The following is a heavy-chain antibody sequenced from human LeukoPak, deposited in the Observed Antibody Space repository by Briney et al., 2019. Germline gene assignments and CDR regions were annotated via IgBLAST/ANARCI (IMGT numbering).Heavy chain of an antibody. CDR2: IFHSGDS. V-gene: IGHV4-59*08. CDR1: GVSTSDSY. J-gene: IGHJ4*02. CDR3: AGHRFASPLDS. Sequence: PSETLSLTCSVSGVSTSDSYWSWIRQPRGRGLEWIGYIFHSGDSHHNPSFRSRVSLSLDTSKDQISLRLTSVTAADTAVYYCAGHRFASPLDSWGQATLLTVSS. D-gene: IGHD3-10*01.